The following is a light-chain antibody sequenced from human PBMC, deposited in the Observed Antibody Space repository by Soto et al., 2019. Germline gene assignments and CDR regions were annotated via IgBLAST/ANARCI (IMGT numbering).Light chain of an antibody. J-gene: IGLJ1*01. CDR1: SSNIGGNS. Sequence: QSLLTHPTSVSAAPGQKVTISCSGSSSNIGGNSVSWYQQLPGTAPKLLIYDDNKRPSGIPDRFSGSKSGTSATLGITGFQTGDEADYYCGSWDSSLSAYVFGTGTKVTVL. CDR3: GSWDSSLSAYV. V-gene: IGLV1-51*01. CDR2: DDN.